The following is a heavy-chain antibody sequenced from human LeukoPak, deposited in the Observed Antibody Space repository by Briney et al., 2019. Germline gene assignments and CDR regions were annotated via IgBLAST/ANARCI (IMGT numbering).Heavy chain of an antibody. CDR1: GFTFRSYA. V-gene: IGHV3-23*01. Sequence: GGSLRLSCAASGFTFRSYAMSWVRQAPGKGLEWVSGISGSGATTYQADSVKGRFTISRDNSKNTIYLQMNSLRGEDTAVYYCTNILGSGSIPEAFDVWGQGTMVTV. D-gene: IGHD6-19*01. J-gene: IGHJ3*01. CDR3: TNILGSGSIPEAFDV. CDR2: ISGSGATT.